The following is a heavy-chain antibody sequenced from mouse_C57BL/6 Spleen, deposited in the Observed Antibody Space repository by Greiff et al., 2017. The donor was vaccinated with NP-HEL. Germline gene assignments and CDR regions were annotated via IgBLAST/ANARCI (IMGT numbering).Heavy chain of an antibody. V-gene: IGHV1-77*01. CDR3: AIMITTENWYFDV. D-gene: IGHD2-4*01. CDR2: IGPGSGST. CDR1: GYTFTDYY. Sequence: QVHVKQSGAELVKPGASVKISCKASGYTFTDYYINWVKQRPGQGLEWIGKIGPGSGSTYYNEKFKGKATLTADKSSSTAYMQLSSLTSEDSAVYFCAIMITTENWYFDVWGTGTTVTVSS. J-gene: IGHJ1*03.